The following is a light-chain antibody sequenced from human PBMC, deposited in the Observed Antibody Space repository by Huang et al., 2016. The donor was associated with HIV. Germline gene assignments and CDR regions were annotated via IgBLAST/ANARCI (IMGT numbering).Light chain of an antibody. J-gene: IGKJ4*01. CDR3: QQYISTPLT. Sequence: DIVMTQSQHSLTVSLGERATINCKSSRSVLHSNNKNYLAWYQQKPGQSPKLLIYWSSSRESGVPERLSGDGSGSNFTLTINSLQADDVSVYYCQQYISTPLTFGGGTKVQI. CDR2: WSS. CDR1: RSVLHSNNKNY. V-gene: IGKV4-1*01.